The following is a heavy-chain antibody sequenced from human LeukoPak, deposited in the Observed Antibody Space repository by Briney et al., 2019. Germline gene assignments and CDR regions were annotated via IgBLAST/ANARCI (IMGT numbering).Heavy chain of an antibody. D-gene: IGHD2-2*01. V-gene: IGHV3-23*01. J-gene: IGHJ1*01. Sequence: PGESLRLSCAASGFAFSTHTMTWVRLAPAPGKGLEWVSTITTSSATYYADSLKGRFTISRDNSKNTLDLQINSLRAEDTAVYYCAKNSPKPAGTYFQHCGQGTLVTVSS. CDR3: AKNSPKPAGTYFQH. CDR2: ITTSSAT. CDR1: GFAFSTHT.